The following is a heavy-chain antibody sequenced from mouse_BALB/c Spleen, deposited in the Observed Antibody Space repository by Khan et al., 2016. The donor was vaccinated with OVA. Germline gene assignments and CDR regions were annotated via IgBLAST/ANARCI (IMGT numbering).Heavy chain of an antibody. CDR2: ISTYYGDA. Sequence: QVQLKESGAELVRPGVSVKISCKGSGYTFTDFTMHWVKQSHAMSLEWIGVISTYYGDATYNQKFKDKATMTVDKSSSTAYMELARLTSEDSAIYCCRGGGGGNRFAYWGQGTLVTVSA. CDR3: RGGGGGNRFAY. J-gene: IGHJ3*01. CDR1: GYTFTDFT. V-gene: IGHV1S137*01.